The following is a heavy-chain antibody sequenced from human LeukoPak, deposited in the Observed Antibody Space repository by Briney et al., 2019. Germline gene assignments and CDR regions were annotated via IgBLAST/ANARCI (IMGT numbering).Heavy chain of an antibody. Sequence: GSSVKVSSKASGGTFSSYAISWVRQAPGQGLEWMGGIIPIFGTANYAQKFQGRVTITTDESTSTAYMELSSLRSEDTAVYYCAGNTRPDDAFDIWGQGTMVTVSS. CDR3: AGNTRPDDAFDI. CDR1: GGTFSSYA. J-gene: IGHJ3*02. D-gene: IGHD6-6*01. CDR2: IIPIFGTA. V-gene: IGHV1-69*05.